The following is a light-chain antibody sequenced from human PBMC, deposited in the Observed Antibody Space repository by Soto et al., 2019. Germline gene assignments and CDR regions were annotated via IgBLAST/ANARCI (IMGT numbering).Light chain of an antibody. Sequence: EILMTQSPATLYVSPGERATLSCRASQSVSHNLAWYQQKPGQAPRLLFYGASTRATGIPARFSGSGSGTDFTRTISSLQSEDFAVYYCQQSNNWPYTFGQGTKLEIK. CDR3: QQSNNWPYT. V-gene: IGKV3-15*01. CDR1: QSVSHN. CDR2: GAS. J-gene: IGKJ2*01.